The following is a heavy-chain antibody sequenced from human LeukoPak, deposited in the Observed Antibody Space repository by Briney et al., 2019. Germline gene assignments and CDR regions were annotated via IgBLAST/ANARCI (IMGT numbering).Heavy chain of an antibody. V-gene: IGHV4-31*01. CDR3: ARLGGPMVRGVIITQFDY. CDR2: IYYSGST. Sequence: KPSETLSLTCTVSGGSISSGGYYWSWVRQHPGKGLEWIGYIYYSGSTYYNPSLKSPVTISVDTSKNQFSLKLSSVTAADTAVYYCARLGGPMVRGVIITQFDYWGQGTLVTVSS. CDR1: GGSISSGGYY. J-gene: IGHJ4*02. D-gene: IGHD3-10*01.